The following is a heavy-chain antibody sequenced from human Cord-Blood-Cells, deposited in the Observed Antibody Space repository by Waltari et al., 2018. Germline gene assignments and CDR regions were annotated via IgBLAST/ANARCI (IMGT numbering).Heavy chain of an antibody. CDR1: GYTFTGYY. D-gene: IGHD6-13*01. CDR2: INPNSGGT. CDR3: ARSYGAAGTCFQH. V-gene: IGHV1-2*06. Sequence: QVQLVQAGAEVKKPGASVKVSCKASGYTFTGYYMPWVRKAPGQGLEWMGRINPNSGGTNYAQKFQGRVTMTRDTSISTAYMELSRLRSDDTAVYYCARSYGAAGTCFQHWGQGTLVTVSS. J-gene: IGHJ1*01.